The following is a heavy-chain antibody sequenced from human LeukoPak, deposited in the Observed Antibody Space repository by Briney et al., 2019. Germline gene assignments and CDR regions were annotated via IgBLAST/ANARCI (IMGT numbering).Heavy chain of an antibody. J-gene: IGHJ5*02. D-gene: IGHD3-3*01. V-gene: IGHV3-23*01. CDR3: AKESVLRFLEWLPHHSWFDP. CDR2: ISGSGGST. CDR1: GFTFSSYA. Sequence: GGSLRLSCAASGFTFSSYAMSWVRQAPGKGLEWVSAISGSGGSTYYADSVKGRFTISRDNSKNTLYLQMNSLRAEDTAVYYCAKESVLRFLEWLPHHSWFDPWGQGTLVTVSS.